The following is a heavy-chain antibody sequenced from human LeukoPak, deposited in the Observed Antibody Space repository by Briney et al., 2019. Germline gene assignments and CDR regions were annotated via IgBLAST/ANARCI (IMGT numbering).Heavy chain of an antibody. CDR1: GFTFDDYA. CDR2: ISWDSGSI. D-gene: IGHD2-2*01. V-gene: IGHV3-9*03. Sequence: GGSLRLSCAASGFTFDDYAMHWVRQAPGKGLEWVSGISWDSGSIGYADSVKGRFTISGDNAKNSLYLQMNSLRAEDMALYYCAKGYCGSTSCHFAYWGQGTLVTVSS. CDR3: AKGYCGSTSCHFAY. J-gene: IGHJ4*02.